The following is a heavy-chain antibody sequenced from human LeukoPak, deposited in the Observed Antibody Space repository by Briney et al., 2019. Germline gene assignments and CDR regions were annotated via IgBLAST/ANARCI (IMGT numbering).Heavy chain of an antibody. V-gene: IGHV3-30*02. J-gene: IGHJ3*02. CDR3: AKRVVPAADAFDI. Sequence: GGSLRLSCAASGFTFSGYGMHWVRQAPGKGLEWVAFIRYDGSNKYYADSVKGRFTISRGNSKNTLYLQMNSLRAEDTAVYYCAKRVVPAADAFDIWGQGTMVTVSS. CDR1: GFTFSGYG. CDR2: IRYDGSNK. D-gene: IGHD2-2*01.